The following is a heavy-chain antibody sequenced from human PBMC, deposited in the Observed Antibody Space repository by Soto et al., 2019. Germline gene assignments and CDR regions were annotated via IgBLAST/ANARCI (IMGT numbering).Heavy chain of an antibody. CDR2: LHSGGDT. V-gene: IGHV3-53*04. D-gene: IGHD3-10*01. Sequence: EVQLVESGGGLVQPGGSLRLSCVASGIPVSSNYMTWVRQAPGKGLEWVSVLHSGGDTSYANSVKGRFTISRHDSTNTLFLQMNSLTAEDTAVYYCARDGPYYYASRMYVWGQGPTVTVSS. J-gene: IGHJ6*02. CDR1: GIPVSSNY. CDR3: ARDGPYYYASRMYV.